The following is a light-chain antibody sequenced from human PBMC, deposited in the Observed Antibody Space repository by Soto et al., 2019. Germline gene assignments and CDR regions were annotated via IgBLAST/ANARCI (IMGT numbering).Light chain of an antibody. V-gene: IGLV1-40*01. CDR1: SSNIGTGYD. J-gene: IGLJ3*02. CDR2: GNT. Sequence: QSVLTQPPSVSGAPGQRVTISCTGSSSNIGTGYDVHWYQQLPGTAPKLLIYGNTNRPSGVPDRFSGSKSGTSASLTITGLQAEDEADYYCSSYTSVSTLVFGGGTKVTVL. CDR3: SSYTSVSTLV.